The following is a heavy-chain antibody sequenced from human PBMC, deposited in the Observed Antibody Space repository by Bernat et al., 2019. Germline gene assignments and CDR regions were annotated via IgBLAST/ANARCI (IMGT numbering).Heavy chain of an antibody. CDR2: IKSKTDGGTT. Sequence: EVQLVESGGGLVKPGGSLRLSCAASGFTFSNAWMSWVRQAPGKGLEWVGRIKSKTDGGTTDYAAPVKVRFTISRDDSKNTLYLQMNSLKTEDTAVYYCAAEEYSGYDWIYYFDYWGQGTLVTVSS. CDR1: GFTFSNAW. D-gene: IGHD5-12*01. CDR3: AAEEYSGYDWIYYFDY. J-gene: IGHJ4*02. V-gene: IGHV3-15*01.